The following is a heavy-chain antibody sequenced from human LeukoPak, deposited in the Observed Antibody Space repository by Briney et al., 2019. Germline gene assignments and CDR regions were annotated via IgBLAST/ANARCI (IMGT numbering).Heavy chain of an antibody. V-gene: IGHV3-23*01. CDR2: ISGSGGSP. J-gene: IGHJ4*02. D-gene: IGHD3-10*01. Sequence: GGSLRLSCAASGFTFSSSAVSWVRQAPGKGLEWVSSISGSGGSPYYADSVKGRFTISRDNSKNTLYLQMNSLRAEDTAVYYCAKDRRAGSYDYWGQGTLVTVSS. CDR3: AKDRRAGSYDY. CDR1: GFTFSSSA.